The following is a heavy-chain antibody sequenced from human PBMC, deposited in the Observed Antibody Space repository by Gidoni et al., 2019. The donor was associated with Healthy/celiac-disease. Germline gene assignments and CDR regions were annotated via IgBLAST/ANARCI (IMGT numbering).Heavy chain of an antibody. V-gene: IGHV3-33*01. J-gene: IGHJ3*02. CDR3: ARGEAAYCGGDCYSPHDAFDI. D-gene: IGHD2-21*02. Sequence: QVQLVESGGGVVQPGRSLRLSCAASGFTFSSYGMQWVRQAPGKGLEWVAVIWYDGSNKYYADSVKGRFTISRDNSKNTLYLKMNSLRAEDTAVYYCARGEAAYCGGDCYSPHDAFDIWGQGTMVTVSS. CDR1: GFTFSSYG. CDR2: IWYDGSNK.